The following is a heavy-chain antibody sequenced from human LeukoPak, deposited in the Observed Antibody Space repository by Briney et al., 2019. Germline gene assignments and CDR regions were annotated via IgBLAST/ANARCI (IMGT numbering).Heavy chain of an antibody. V-gene: IGHV4-59*01. CDR1: GGSINSYY. J-gene: IGHJ4*02. CDR2: IYYSGST. D-gene: IGHD7-27*01. CDR3: ARDTGDKVDY. Sequence: SETLSLTCTVSGGSINSYYWSWIRQPPGKGLEWIGYIYYSGSTNYNPSLKSRVTISVDTSKNQFSLKLSSVTAADTAVYYCARDTGDKVDYWGQGTLVTVSS.